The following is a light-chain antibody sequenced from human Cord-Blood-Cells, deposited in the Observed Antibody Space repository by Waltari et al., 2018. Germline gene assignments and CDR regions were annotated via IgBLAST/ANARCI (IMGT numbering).Light chain of an antibody. J-gene: IGKJ2*01. CDR3: MQSIQRSMYT. Sequence: DIVMTQTPLSLSVTPGQPASISCKSSQSLLHSDGKTYLYWDLQKPGPPPQLLIYDVSKRLSGVPDRFSGIGSGTDFTLKISRVEAEDVGIYYCMQSIQRSMYTFGQGTKLEIK. CDR1: QSLLHSDGKTY. V-gene: IGKV2D-29*01. CDR2: DVS.